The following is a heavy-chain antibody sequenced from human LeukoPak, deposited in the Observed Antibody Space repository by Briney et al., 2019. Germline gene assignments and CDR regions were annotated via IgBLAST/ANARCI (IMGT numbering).Heavy chain of an antibody. CDR2: IGVGGNSI. CDR1: GFTFSTYE. CDR3: ARETAHCGGDCFDY. D-gene: IGHD2-21*01. Sequence: GGSLRLSCAASGFTFSTYEFNWVRQAPGKGLEWVAYIGVGGNSIYYADSVRGRFTTSGDNAQNSLYLEMNSLRVEDTALYYCARETAHCGGDCFDYWGQGTLVTVSS. V-gene: IGHV3-48*03. J-gene: IGHJ4*02.